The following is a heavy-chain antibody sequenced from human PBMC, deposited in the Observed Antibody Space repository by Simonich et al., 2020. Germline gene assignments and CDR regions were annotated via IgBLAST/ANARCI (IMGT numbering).Heavy chain of an antibody. CDR2: IKQDGSEK. CDR3: ARDVRRDGFDY. V-gene: IGHV3-7*01. Sequence: EVQLVESGGGLVQPGGSLRLSCAASGFTFSSYWMSWGQVPGKGVEWVAKIKQDGSEKYYVDSVKGRFTISRDNAKNSLYLQMNSLRAEDTAVYYCARDVRRDGFDYWGQGTLVTVSS. J-gene: IGHJ4*02. CDR1: GFTFSSYW.